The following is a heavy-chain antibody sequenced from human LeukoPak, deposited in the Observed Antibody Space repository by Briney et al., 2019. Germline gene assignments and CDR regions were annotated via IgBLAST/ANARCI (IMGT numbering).Heavy chain of an antibody. Sequence: GGSLRLSCAASGFTFSSYAMHWVRQAPGKGLEWVAVISYDGSNKYYADSVKGRFTISRDNSKSTLYLQMNSLRAEDTAVYYCARDSDIYSSGWYEDYFDYWGQGTLVTVSS. CDR1: GFTFSSYA. V-gene: IGHV3-30-3*01. CDR3: ARDSDIYSSGWYEDYFDY. CDR2: ISYDGSNK. D-gene: IGHD6-19*01. J-gene: IGHJ4*02.